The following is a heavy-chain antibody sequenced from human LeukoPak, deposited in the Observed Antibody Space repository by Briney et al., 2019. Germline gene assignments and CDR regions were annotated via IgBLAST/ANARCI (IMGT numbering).Heavy chain of an antibody. V-gene: IGHV3-53*01. Sequence: GGSLRLSCAASGFTVSSNYMSWVRQAPGKGLEWLSVIYSGGSTYYADSVKGRFTISRDNSKNTLYLQMNSLRAEDTAVYYCAREYYYDSSGYSIFDYWGQGTLVTVSS. J-gene: IGHJ4*02. CDR2: IYSGGST. D-gene: IGHD3-22*01. CDR1: GFTVSSNY. CDR3: AREYYYDSSGYSIFDY.